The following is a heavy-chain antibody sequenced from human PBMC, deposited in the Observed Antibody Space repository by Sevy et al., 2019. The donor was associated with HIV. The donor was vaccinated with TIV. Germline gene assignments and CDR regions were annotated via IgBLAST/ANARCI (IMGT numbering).Heavy chain of an antibody. Sequence: GSLRLSCAASGFTFSSYAMHWVRQAPGKGLEWVAVISYDGSNKYYADSVKGRFTISRDNSKNTLYLQMNSLRAEDTAVYYCAREVINSGSYYAYYYYGMDVWGQGTTVTVSS. CDR3: AREVINSGSYYAYYYYGMDV. CDR2: ISYDGSNK. CDR1: GFTFSSYA. V-gene: IGHV3-30*04. J-gene: IGHJ6*02. D-gene: IGHD1-26*01.